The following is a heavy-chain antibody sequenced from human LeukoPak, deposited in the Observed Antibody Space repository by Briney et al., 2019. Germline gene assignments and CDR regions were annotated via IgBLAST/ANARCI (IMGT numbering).Heavy chain of an antibody. Sequence: SETLSLTCTVSGGSISSYYWSWIRQPPGKGLEWIGYIYYSGSTNYNPSLKSRVTISVDTSKNQFSLELSSVTAADTAVYYCARDLVLLWFGEEKGFDYWGQGTLVTVSS. CDR2: IYYSGST. CDR3: ARDLVLLWFGEEKGFDY. J-gene: IGHJ4*02. D-gene: IGHD3-10*01. CDR1: GGSISSYY. V-gene: IGHV4-59*12.